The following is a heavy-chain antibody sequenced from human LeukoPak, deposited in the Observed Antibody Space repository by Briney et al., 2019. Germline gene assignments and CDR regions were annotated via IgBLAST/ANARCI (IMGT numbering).Heavy chain of an antibody. Sequence: SETLSLTCTVSGGSISSYYWSWIRQPPGKGLGWIGYIYYSGSTYYNPSLKSRVTISVDTSKNQFSLKLSSVTAADTAVYYCARRYRGGSYYNAFDIWGQGTMVTVSS. CDR3: ARRYRGGSYYNAFDI. CDR2: IYYSGST. J-gene: IGHJ3*02. D-gene: IGHD1-26*01. CDR1: GGSISSYY. V-gene: IGHV4-59*08.